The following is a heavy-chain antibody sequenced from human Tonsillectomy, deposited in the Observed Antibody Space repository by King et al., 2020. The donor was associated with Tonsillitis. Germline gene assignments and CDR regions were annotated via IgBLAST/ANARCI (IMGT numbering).Heavy chain of an antibody. CDR2: SNAKSGGT. CDR1: GYTLTDYD. J-gene: IGHJ3*02. CDR3: ARDPSRGAATADDAFDI. Sequence: VQLVESGAEVRKPGASVKVSCKASGYTLTDYDMHCVRQAPGQGLEWMGWSNAKSGGTNYAQKFQGRVNMTRDTSISTAYMELSRVRSDDTAVYYCARDPSRGAATADDAFDIWGQGTMVTVS. V-gene: IGHV1-2*02. D-gene: IGHD6-13*01.